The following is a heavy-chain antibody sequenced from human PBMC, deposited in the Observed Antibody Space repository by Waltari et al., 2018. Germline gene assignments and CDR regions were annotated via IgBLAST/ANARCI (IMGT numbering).Heavy chain of an antibody. CDR2: IYHSGST. J-gene: IGHJ4*02. D-gene: IGHD3-10*01. CDR3: ARDRDV. V-gene: IGHV4-38-2*02. Sequence: QVQLQESGPGLVKPSETLSLTCAVSGYSINSGYYWGWIRQPPGKGLEWIGSIYHSGSTYYNPSLKSRVTISVDTSKNQFSLKLSSVTAADTAVYYCARDRDVWGQGTLVTVSS. CDR1: GYSINSGYY.